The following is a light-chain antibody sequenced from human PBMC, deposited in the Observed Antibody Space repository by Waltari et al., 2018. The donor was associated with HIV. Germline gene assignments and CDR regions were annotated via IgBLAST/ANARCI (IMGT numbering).Light chain of an antibody. CDR1: SSNIGSNG. CDR3: ATLDDSLNGPI. CDR2: SNN. Sequence: QSVLTQSPSASGTPGQRVTISCSGGSSNIGSNGVDWYQQFPGTAPKLLIYSNNRRPSGVPDRVSGSKSGTSASLAISGRQSEDEATYYCATLDDSLNGPIFGGGTRLTVL. V-gene: IGLV1-44*01. J-gene: IGLJ2*01.